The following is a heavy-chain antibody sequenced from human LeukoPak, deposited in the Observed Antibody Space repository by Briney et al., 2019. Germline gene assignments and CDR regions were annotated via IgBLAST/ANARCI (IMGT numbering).Heavy chain of an antibody. V-gene: IGHV3-7*01. CDR2: IKRDESEK. CDR3: ARDLGGYNWNYDY. D-gene: IGHD1-7*01. Sequence: GGSLRLSCAASGFTFSSYWMSWVRQAPGKGLEWVANIKRDESEKYYVDSVKGRFSISRDNAKNSLYLQMNSLRAEDTAVYYCARDLGGYNWNYDYWGQGTLVTVSS. J-gene: IGHJ4*02. CDR1: GFTFSSYW.